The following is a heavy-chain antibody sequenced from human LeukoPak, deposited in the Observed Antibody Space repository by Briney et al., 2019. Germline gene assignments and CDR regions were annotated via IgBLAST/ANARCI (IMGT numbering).Heavy chain of an antibody. V-gene: IGHV5-51*01. CDR2: IYPGDSDT. D-gene: IGHD5-18*01. CDR3: ARTGATWIRLWETGWFDP. CDR1: GYSFTSYW. J-gene: IGHJ5*02. Sequence: GESLKISCKGSGYSFTSYWIGWVRQMPGKGLEWMGIIYPGDSDTRYSPSFQGQVTISADKSISTAYLQWSSLKASDTAMYYCARTGATWIRLWETGWFDPWGQGTLVTVSS.